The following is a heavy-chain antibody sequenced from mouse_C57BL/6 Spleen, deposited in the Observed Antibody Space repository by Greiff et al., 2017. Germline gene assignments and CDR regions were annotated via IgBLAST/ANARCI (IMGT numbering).Heavy chain of an antibody. V-gene: IGHV1-82*01. Sequence: VQLQQSGPELVKPGASVKISCKASGYAFSSSWMNWVKQRPGKGLEWIGRLYPGDGDTNYNGKFKGKATLTADNASSTAYKQLRSLTSEDSAVDFCAYYYASSYEYVDFWGKGTTVTVSS. D-gene: IGHD1-1*01. J-gene: IGHJ1*03. CDR1: GYAFSSSW. CDR2: LYPGDGDT. CDR3: AYYYASSYEYVDF.